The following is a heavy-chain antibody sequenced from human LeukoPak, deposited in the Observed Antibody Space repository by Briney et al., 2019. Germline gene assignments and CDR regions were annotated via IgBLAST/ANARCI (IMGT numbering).Heavy chain of an antibody. CDR3: AKDLDGF. Sequence: GGSLRLSCAASGFTFSTYAMSWVRQAPGKGLEWVPIISGSSRHIYYADSVKGRYTISRDNSKNTLYLQMTSLRAEDTAVYYCAKDLDGFWGQGTLVTVSS. V-gene: IGHV3-23*01. CDR2: ISGSSRHI. J-gene: IGHJ4*02. D-gene: IGHD6-25*01. CDR1: GFTFSTYA.